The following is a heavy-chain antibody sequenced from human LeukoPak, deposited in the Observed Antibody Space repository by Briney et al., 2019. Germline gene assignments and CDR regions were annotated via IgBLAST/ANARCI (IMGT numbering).Heavy chain of an antibody. V-gene: IGHV4-59*08. CDR3: ARTVFTPGPDTYYFDY. D-gene: IGHD4-4*01. CDR2: IYYSGST. Sequence: SETLSPTCTVSGGSISSYYWSWIRQPPGKGLEWIGYIYYSGSTNYNPSLKSRVTISVDTSKNQFSLKLSSVTAADTAVYYCARTVFTPGPDTYYFDYWGQGTLVTVSS. J-gene: IGHJ4*02. CDR1: GGSISSYY.